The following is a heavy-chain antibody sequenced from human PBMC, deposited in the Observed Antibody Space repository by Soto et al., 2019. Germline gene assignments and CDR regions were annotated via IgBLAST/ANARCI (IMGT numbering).Heavy chain of an antibody. CDR1: GFNFRTYA. CDR3: TKRPLCARDCWYFDD. Sequence: EVRLLQSGGGSEQPGGSLRLSCAASGFNFRTYAMYWVRQAPGKGLEWVAAIDDGNIAYYADSVKGRFIISRDNSRNTLHLQMDSLTVEDTAIYFCTKRPLCARDCWYFDDWGQGILVTVSS. D-gene: IGHD2-21*02. V-gene: IGHV3-23*05. CDR2: IDDGNIA. J-gene: IGHJ4*02.